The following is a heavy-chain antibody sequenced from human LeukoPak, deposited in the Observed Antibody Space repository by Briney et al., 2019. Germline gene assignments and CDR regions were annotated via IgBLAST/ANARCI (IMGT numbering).Heavy chain of an antibody. Sequence: TLSLTCAVSGGSISSGGYSWSWIRQPPGKGLEWIGYIYHSGSTYYNPSLKSRVTISVDRSKNQFSLKLSSVTAADTAVYYCARDAGSYYRDAFDIWGQGTMVTVSS. V-gene: IGHV4-30-2*01. CDR3: ARDAGSYYRDAFDI. CDR1: GGSISSGGYS. J-gene: IGHJ3*02. CDR2: IYHSGST. D-gene: IGHD3-10*01.